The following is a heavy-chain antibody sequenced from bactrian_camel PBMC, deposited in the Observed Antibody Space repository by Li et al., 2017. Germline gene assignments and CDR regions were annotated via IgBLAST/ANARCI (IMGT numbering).Heavy chain of an antibody. CDR1: GFAFSSYT. D-gene: IGHD1*01. Sequence: VQLVESGGGLVQPGGSLRLACAASGFAFSSYTMSWVRQAPGKGLGWVSTINYGANSTYYTDSEKGRFTISHDAAKNSIDLQMNSLKPDDTAVYYCAATGQMLSVAGCRTQGTQVTVS. V-gene: IGHV3S40*01. CDR2: INYGANST. J-gene: IGHJ4*01.